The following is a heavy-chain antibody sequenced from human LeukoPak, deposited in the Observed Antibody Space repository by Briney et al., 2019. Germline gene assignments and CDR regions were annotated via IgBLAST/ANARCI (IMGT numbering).Heavy chain of an antibody. CDR1: GGSISSGGYS. D-gene: IGHD5-18*01. Sequence: PSETLSLTCAVSGGSISSGGYSWSWIRQPPGKGLEWIGYIYHGGSTYYNPSLKSRVTISVDRSKNQFSLKLSSVTAADTAVYYCARDSVSYGDYFDYWGQGTLVTVSS. J-gene: IGHJ4*02. V-gene: IGHV4-30-2*01. CDR3: ARDSVSYGDYFDY. CDR2: IYHGGST.